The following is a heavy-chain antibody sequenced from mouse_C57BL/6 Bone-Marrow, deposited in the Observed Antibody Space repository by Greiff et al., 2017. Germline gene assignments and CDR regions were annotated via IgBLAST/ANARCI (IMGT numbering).Heavy chain of an antibody. V-gene: IGHV1-54*01. J-gene: IGHJ4*01. CDR3: ARYVDY. CDR1: GYAFTNYL. CDR2: INPGSGGT. Sequence: QVQLQQPGAELVRPGTSVKVSCKASGYAFTNYLIEWVKQRPGQGLEWIGVINPGSGGTNYNEKFKGKATLTVDKSSSTAYMQLSSLTSEDSAVYFCARYVDYWGQGTSVTVSS.